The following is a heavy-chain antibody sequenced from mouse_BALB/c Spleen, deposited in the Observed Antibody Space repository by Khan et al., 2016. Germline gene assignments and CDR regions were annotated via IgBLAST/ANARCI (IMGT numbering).Heavy chain of an antibody. D-gene: IGHD3-1*01. CDR3: TRSPPATRYFDV. CDR1: GYSITSDYA. V-gene: IGHV3-2*02. Sequence: EVQLQESGPGLVKPSQSLSLTCTVTGYSITSDYAWNWIRQFPGNKLEWMGYIRYSGSTTYNPSLKSRIPITRDKSKNQFFLQLDSVTTEDTATYYCTRSPPATRYFDVWGAGTTLTVSS. J-gene: IGHJ1*01. CDR2: IRYSGST.